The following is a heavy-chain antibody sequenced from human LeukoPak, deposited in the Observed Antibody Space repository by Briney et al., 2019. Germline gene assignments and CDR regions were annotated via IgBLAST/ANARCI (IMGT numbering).Heavy chain of an antibody. D-gene: IGHD2-21*02. CDR2: INHSGST. CDR3: ARDVGVVTAINWSDP. Sequence: SETLSLTCAVYGGSFSGYYWSWIRQPPGKGLEWIGEINHSGSTNYNPSLKSRVTISVDTSKNQFSLKLSSVTAADTAVYYCARDVGVVTAINWSDPWGKGPLVTVS. CDR1: GGSFSGYY. J-gene: IGHJ5*02. V-gene: IGHV4-34*01.